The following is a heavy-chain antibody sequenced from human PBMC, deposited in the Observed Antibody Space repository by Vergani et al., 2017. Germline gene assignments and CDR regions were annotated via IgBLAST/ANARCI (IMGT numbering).Heavy chain of an antibody. CDR1: GFTFSHYS. CDR2: ISGNNDDV. Sequence: EVQMVESGGGLVKPGGSLRLSCVASGFTFSHYSMNWVRQAPGKGLQWVSSISGNNDDVYYADSVKGRFTISRDNAKNSLYLDMSSLRAEDTAVYYCTRVFDPADFNGGDSSSWYDNYYYGMDVWGGGGTVAVAS. J-gene: IGHJ6*04. V-gene: IGHV3-21*01. D-gene: IGHD2-2*01. CDR3: TRVFDPADFNGGDSSSWYDNYYYGMDV.